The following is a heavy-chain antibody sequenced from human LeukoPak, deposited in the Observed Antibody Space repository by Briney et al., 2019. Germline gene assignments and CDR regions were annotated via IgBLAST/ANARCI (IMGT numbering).Heavy chain of an antibody. D-gene: IGHD3-9*01. CDR1: GGSISNYY. Sequence: SETLSLTCTVSGGSISNYYWSWIRQPPGKGLEWIGYIYYTGSTNYNPSLKSRVTISVDTSKNQFSLKLSSVTAADTAVYYCATLTGYSSESWFDPWGQGILVTVSS. J-gene: IGHJ5*02. CDR2: IYYTGST. V-gene: IGHV4-59*01. CDR3: ATLTGYSSESWFDP.